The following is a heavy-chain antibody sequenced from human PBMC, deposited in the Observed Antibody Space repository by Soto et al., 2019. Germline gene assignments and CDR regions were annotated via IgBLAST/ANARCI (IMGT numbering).Heavy chain of an antibody. CDR2: IKSKTDGGTT. V-gene: IGHV3-15*01. D-gene: IGHD3-9*01. CDR3: TTTYYDILTGPDVFDY. Sequence: PGGSLRLSCAASGFTFSNAWMSWVRQAPGKGLEWVGRIKSKTDGGTTDYAAPVKGRFTISRDDSKNTLYLQMNSLKTEDTAVYYCTTTYYDILTGPDVFDYWGQGTLVTVSS. CDR1: GFTFSNAW. J-gene: IGHJ4*02.